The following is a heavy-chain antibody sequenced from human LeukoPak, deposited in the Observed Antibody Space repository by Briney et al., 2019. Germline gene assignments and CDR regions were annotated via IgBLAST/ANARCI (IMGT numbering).Heavy chain of an antibody. CDR3: ASTPRSYYDSSGYYMGY. D-gene: IGHD3-22*01. J-gene: IGHJ4*02. CDR2: IIPILGIA. CDR1: GGTFSSSA. V-gene: IGHV1-69*04. Sequence: GASVKVSCKASGGTFSSSAISWVRQAPGQGLEWMGRIIPILGIANYAQKFQGRVTITADKSTSTAYMELSSLRSEDTAVYYCASTPRSYYDSSGYYMGYWGQGTLVTVSS.